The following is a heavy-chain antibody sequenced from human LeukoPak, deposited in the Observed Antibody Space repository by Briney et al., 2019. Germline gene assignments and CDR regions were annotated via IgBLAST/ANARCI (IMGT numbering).Heavy chain of an antibody. CDR3: ARGPRGFCTSTSCYAGFDF. D-gene: IGHD2-2*01. V-gene: IGHV3-30*03. J-gene: IGHJ4*02. CDR1: RFTFSSYG. CDR2: ELYDGSNK. Sequence: PGGSLRLSCAVSRFTFSSYGMHWVRQAPGKGLEWVAIELYDGSNKYYAGSVKGRFTISRDNAKSSLYLQMNSLRTEDTAIYFCARGPRGFCTSTSCYAGFDFWGQGTLVTVSS.